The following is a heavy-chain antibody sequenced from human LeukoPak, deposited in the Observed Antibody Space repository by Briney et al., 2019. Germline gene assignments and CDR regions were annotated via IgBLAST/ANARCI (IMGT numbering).Heavy chain of an antibody. D-gene: IGHD3-22*01. V-gene: IGHV3-9*01. CDR2: ISWNGGSI. CDR1: GFTFDDYA. CDR3: AKCGASTSAHYCASFDY. Sequence: GGSLRLSCAASGFTFDDYAMHWIRQAPGKGLEWVSGISWNGGSIGYADSVKGRFTISRDNAKNSLYLLMNSLRAEDTALYYCAKCGASTSAHYCASFDYWGQGTLVSVSS. J-gene: IGHJ4*02.